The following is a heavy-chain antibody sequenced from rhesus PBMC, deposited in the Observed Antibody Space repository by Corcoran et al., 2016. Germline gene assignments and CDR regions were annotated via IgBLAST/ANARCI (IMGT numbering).Heavy chain of an antibody. V-gene: IGHV4-165*01. CDR2: ISGSSGST. CDR1: GGSFSGYY. Sequence: QVQLQESGPGLVKPSETLSLTCAVSGGSFSGYYWGWIRQPPGKGLEGIGYISGSSGSTDYNPALKRRVTVSTETSKNQFSLKLGSVTAADTAVYYCARSTTMVHDYWGQGVLVTVSS. D-gene: IGHD4-17*01. J-gene: IGHJ4*01. CDR3: ARSTTMVHDY.